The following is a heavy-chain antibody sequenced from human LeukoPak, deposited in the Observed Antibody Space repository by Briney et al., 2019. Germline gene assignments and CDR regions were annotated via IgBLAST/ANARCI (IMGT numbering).Heavy chain of an antibody. D-gene: IGHD3-10*01. CDR2: IGTAGDT. CDR3: ARVARYYYGSGSYYGDY. V-gene: IGHV3-13*03. CDR1: GFTFSSYD. J-gene: IGHJ4*02. Sequence: GGSLILSCAACGFTFSSYDMHWVRQATGKGLEWVSAIGTAGDTYYPGSVKGQFTISRENAKNSLYLQMNSLRAGDTAVYYCARVARYYYGSGSYYGDYWGQGTLVTVSS.